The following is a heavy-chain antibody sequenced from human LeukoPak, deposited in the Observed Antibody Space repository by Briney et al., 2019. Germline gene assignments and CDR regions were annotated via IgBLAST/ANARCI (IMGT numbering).Heavy chain of an antibody. CDR3: AKVGWALVAAAFDI. Sequence: GSLRLSCAASGLPFSSYAMSWVRQAPGKGLEWVSAISGSGGSTYYADSVKGRFTISRDNSKNTLYLQMNNLRAEGTAVYYCAKVGWALVAAAFDIWGQGTMVTVSS. V-gene: IGHV3-23*01. J-gene: IGHJ3*02. CDR1: GLPFSSYA. CDR2: ISGSGGST. D-gene: IGHD5-12*01.